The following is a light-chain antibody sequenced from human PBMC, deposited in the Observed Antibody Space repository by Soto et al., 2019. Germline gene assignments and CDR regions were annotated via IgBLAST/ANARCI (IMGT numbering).Light chain of an antibody. V-gene: IGKV3-20*01. CDR1: QSVSSY. CDR3: QQYSSPPRT. Sequence: EIVLTQSPGCLSLSPGERATLSCRASQSVSSYLAWYQQKPGQAPRLLIYGASSRATGFPDRFSGSGSGTDFSLTISRLEPEDSAVYYCQQYSSPPRTFGQGTKVEIK. CDR2: GAS. J-gene: IGKJ1*01.